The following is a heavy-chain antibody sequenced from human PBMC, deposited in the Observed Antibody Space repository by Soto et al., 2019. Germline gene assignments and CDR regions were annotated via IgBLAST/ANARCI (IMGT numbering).Heavy chain of an antibody. J-gene: IGHJ4*02. Sequence: PGGSLRLSCAASGFTLSSYDLNWVRQAPGKGLEWVSYTISGDSHIYYADSVKGRFTISRDNAKNSLYLQMNSLRAEDTAVYYCARVPNSSGFHDYWGLGTLVTVSS. CDR2: TISGDSHI. V-gene: IGHV3-48*03. D-gene: IGHD3-22*01. CDR3: ARVPNSSGFHDY. CDR1: GFTLSSYD.